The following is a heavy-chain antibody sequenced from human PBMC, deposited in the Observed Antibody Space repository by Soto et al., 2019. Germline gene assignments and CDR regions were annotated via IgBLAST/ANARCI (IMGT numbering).Heavy chain of an antibody. CDR3: AHCTLHDYGHYWDGGYFDY. Sequence: GSGPTLVNPTQTLTVTCTFSGFSLSNSGVGVAWIHQPPGKALEWLALIYGDNDKRYSPSLKTRLTITKDTSKNQVVLTMTNMDPVDTATYYCAHCTLHDYGHYWDGGYFDYWGQGTLVTVSS. V-gene: IGHV2-5*02. D-gene: IGHD4-17*01. CDR2: IYGDNDK. CDR1: GFSLSNSGVG. J-gene: IGHJ4*02.